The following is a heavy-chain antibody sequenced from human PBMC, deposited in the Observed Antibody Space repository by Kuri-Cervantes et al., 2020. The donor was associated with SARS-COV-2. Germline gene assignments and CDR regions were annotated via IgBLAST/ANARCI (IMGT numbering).Heavy chain of an antibody. V-gene: IGHV3-30*04. Sequence: GESLKISCAASGFTFSSYAMNWVRQAPGKGLEWVAVISYDGSNNYYADSVQGRFTISRDNSKNTLYLQMNSLRAEDTAVYSCARGEGSRWSYWGEGPLVTVSS. J-gene: IGHJ4*02. CDR2: ISYDGSNN. CDR1: GFTFSSYA. CDR3: ARGEGSRWSY. D-gene: IGHD6-13*01.